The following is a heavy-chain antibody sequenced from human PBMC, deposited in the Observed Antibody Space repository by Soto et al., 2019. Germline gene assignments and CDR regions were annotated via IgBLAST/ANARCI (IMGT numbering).Heavy chain of an antibody. Sequence: GGSLRLSCTGSGFTLGNYVMHWVRQAPGKGLEWVASTSYDGNNKYYADSLKGRFTISRDNSKKMVYLQMTSLGPEDTAVYYCAKGGGSARDFDYWGQGALVTVSS. CDR3: AKGGGSARDFDY. CDR1: GFTLGNYV. V-gene: IGHV3-30*18. CDR2: TSYDGNNK. D-gene: IGHD1-26*01. J-gene: IGHJ4*02.